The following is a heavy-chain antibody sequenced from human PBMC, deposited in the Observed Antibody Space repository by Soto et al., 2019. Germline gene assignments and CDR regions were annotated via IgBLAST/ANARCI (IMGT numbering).Heavy chain of an antibody. CDR3: TIDVTGTTLGWFDP. CDR1: GFTFSSYG. Sequence: QVQLVESGGGVVQPGRSLRLSCAASGFTFSSYGMHWVRQAPGKGLEWVAGIWYDGSNKYYADSVKGRFTISRDNSKNTVYLQRNSLRADDTAVYYCTIDVTGTTLGWFDPWGQGSLVPV. J-gene: IGHJ5*02. D-gene: IGHD1-7*01. CDR2: IWYDGSNK. V-gene: IGHV3-33*01.